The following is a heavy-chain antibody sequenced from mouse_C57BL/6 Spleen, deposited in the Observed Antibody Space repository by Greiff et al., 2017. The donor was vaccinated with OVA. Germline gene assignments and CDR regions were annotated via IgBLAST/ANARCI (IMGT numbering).Heavy chain of an antibody. Sequence: KESCKASGYTFTSYWMDWVKQRPGQGLEWIGNIYPSDSETHYNQKFKDKATLTVDKSSSTAYMQLSSLTSEDSAVYYCARLGYSNSHYYAMDYWGQGTSVTVSS. V-gene: IGHV1-61*01. J-gene: IGHJ4*01. CDR2: IYPSDSET. CDR3: ARLGYSNSHYYAMDY. D-gene: IGHD2-5*01. CDR1: GYTFTSYW.